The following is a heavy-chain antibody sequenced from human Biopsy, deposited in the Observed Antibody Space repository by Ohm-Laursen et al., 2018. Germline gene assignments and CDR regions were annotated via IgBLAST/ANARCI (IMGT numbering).Heavy chain of an antibody. CDR1: GNNFNAYY. Sequence: SVTVSCKASGNNFNAYYVQWVRQAPGQGLEWMGWINPNNGGTNYAHKFQGRVTMTRDTSISTAYMHLSGLTSDDTAVYYCARLAYSEYRRDPLDVWGQGTMVTVSS. CDR3: ARLAYSEYRRDPLDV. V-gene: IGHV1-2*02. D-gene: IGHD5-18*01. CDR2: INPNNGGT. J-gene: IGHJ3*01.